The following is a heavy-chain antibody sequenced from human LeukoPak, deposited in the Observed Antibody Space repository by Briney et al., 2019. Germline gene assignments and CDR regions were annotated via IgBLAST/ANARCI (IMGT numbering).Heavy chain of an antibody. V-gene: IGHV1-18*01. J-gene: IGHJ4*02. CDR1: GYAFTSYG. CDR2: ISAYNGNT. Sequence: ASVKVSCKASGYAFTSYGISWVRQAPGQGLEWMGWISAYNGNTNYAQKLQGRVTMTTDTSTSTAYMELRSLRSDDTAVYYCASRGSISGRYDFDYWGQGTLVTVSS. CDR3: ASRGSISGRYDFDY. D-gene: IGHD1-26*01.